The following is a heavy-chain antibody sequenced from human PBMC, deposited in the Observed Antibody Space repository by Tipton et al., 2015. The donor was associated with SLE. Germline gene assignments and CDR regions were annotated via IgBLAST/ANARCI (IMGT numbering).Heavy chain of an antibody. V-gene: IGHV4-59*01. CDR3: ARGNTAMEN. J-gene: IGHJ4*02. Sequence: TLSLTCSVYDGSFSGYYWGWIRQPPGKGLEWIGYIYYSGSTNYNPSLKSRVTISVDTSKNQFSLKLSSVTAADTAVYYCARGNTAMENWGQGTLVTVSS. CDR2: IYYSGST. D-gene: IGHD5-18*01. CDR1: DGSFSGYY.